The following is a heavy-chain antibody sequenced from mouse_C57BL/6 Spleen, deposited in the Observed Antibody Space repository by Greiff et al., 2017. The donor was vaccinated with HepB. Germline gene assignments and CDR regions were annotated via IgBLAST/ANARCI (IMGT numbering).Heavy chain of an antibody. CDR3: ARRGITAMDY. V-gene: IGHV1-63*01. Sequence: QVHVKQSGAELVRPGTSVKMSCKASGYTFTNYWIGWAKQRPGHGLEWIGDIYPGGGYTNYNEKFKGKATLTADKSSSTAYMQFSSLTSEDSAIYYCARRGITAMDYWGQGTSVTVSS. J-gene: IGHJ4*01. D-gene: IGHD1-3*01. CDR2: IYPGGGYT. CDR1: GYTFTNYW.